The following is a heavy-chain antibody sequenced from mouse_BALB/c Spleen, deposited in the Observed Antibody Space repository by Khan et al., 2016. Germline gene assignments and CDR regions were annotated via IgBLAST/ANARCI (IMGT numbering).Heavy chain of an antibody. CDR1: GYTFTNYG. CDR2: INTYSGES. CDR3: ARYRYYYGSSRYFDV. Sequence: QIQLVQSGPELKKPGKTVKISCKASGYTFTNYGMNWVKQAPGKGLKWMGWINTYSGESTYADDFKGRFAFSLETSANTAYLQLNNLKNEDTATHFCARYRYYYGSSRYFDVWGAGTTVTVSS. D-gene: IGHD1-1*01. V-gene: IGHV9-3-1*01. J-gene: IGHJ1*01.